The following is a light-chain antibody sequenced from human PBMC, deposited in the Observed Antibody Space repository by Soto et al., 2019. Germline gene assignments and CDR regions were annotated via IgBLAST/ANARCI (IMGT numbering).Light chain of an antibody. V-gene: IGKV3D-15*01. CDR2: GAT. J-gene: IGKJ4*01. CDR3: QQYNNWPPLT. CDR1: QTVRDN. Sequence: EVVMTQSPATLSVSPGERATLSCRASQTVRDNLGWYQQRPGQPPRLLIYGATTRATGIPARFSGSGSGTEFTLTISSLQSEDFAVYYCQQYNNWPPLTFGEGTKVDIK.